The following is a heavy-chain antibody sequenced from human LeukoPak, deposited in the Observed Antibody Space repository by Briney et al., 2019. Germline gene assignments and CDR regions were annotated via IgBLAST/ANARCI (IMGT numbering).Heavy chain of an antibody. Sequence: SETLSLTCTVSGGSISSYYWSWIRQPPGKGQEWIGYIYYSGSTNYNPSLKSRVTISVDTSKNQFSLKLTSVTAADTAVYYCARTTEGGYTYGYFYYYYMDVWGKGTTVTISS. CDR3: ARTTEGGYTYGYFYYYYMDV. J-gene: IGHJ6*03. D-gene: IGHD5-18*01. CDR1: GGSISSYY. V-gene: IGHV4-59*01. CDR2: IYYSGST.